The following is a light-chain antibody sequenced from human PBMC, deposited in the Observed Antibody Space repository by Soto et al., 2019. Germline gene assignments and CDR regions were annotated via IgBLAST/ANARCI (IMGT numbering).Light chain of an antibody. CDR2: KAS. CDR1: QSISTW. J-gene: IGKJ4*01. Sequence: DIQMTQSPSTLSASVGDRVTITCRASQSISTWLAWYQQKPGKAPKLLIYKASSLASGVPSRFSGRGSGTEFTLTSNSLQPDDFESYYCQQYNTDPLTFGGGTTVEIK. V-gene: IGKV1-5*03. CDR3: QQYNTDPLT.